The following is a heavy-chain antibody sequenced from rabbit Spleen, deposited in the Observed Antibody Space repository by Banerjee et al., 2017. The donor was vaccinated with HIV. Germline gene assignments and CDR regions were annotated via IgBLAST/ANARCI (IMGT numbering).Heavy chain of an antibody. J-gene: IGHJ6*01. V-gene: IGHV1S7*01. CDR1: GFTLSSYY. D-gene: IGHD8-1*01. CDR2: IDPVFGIT. CDR3: ARDAASAGGRYAVRLNL. Sequence: HLKESGGGLVQPGGSLKLSCTASGFTLSSYYMNWVRQAPGKGLEWIGYIDPVFGITYYANWVNGRFSISRENAQNTVFLQMTSLTAADTATYFCARDAASAGGRYAVRLNLWGQGTLVTVS.